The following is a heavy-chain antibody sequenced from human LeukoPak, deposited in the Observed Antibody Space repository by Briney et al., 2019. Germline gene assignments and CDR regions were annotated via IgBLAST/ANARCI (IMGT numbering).Heavy chain of an antibody. CDR2: IIPILGIA. Sequence: SVKVSCKASGGTFSSYAISWVRQTPGQGLEWMGRIIPILGIANYAQKFQGRVTITADKSTSTAYMELSSLRSEDTAVYYCARALGRGYGMDVWGQGTTVTVSS. D-gene: IGHD2-15*01. CDR3: ARALGRGYGMDV. V-gene: IGHV1-69*04. J-gene: IGHJ6*02. CDR1: GGTFSSYA.